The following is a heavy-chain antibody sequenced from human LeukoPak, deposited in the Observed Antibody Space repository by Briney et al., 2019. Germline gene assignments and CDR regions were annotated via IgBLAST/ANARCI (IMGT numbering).Heavy chain of an antibody. CDR2: ISSSGSTI. Sequence: GGSLRLSCAASGFTFSSYEMNWVRQAPGKGLEWVSYISSSGSTIYYADSVKGRFTISRDDSKNTLYLQMNSLKTEDTAVYYCTTDRATFYYYYGMDVWGQGTTVTVSS. CDR1: GFTFSSYE. D-gene: IGHD3-16*01. J-gene: IGHJ6*02. CDR3: TTDRATFYYYYGMDV. V-gene: IGHV3-48*03.